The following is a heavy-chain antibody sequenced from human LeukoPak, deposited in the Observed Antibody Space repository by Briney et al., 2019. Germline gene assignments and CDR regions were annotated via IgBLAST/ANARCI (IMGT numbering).Heavy chain of an antibody. CDR2: IYYTGST. D-gene: IGHD3-22*01. CDR1: GGSISRSSYY. V-gene: IGHV4-39*07. J-gene: IGHJ4*02. CDR3: ARQAGYYDSSGYYYSYYFDY. Sequence: SETLSLTCTVSGGSISRSSYYWGWIRQPPGKGLEWIGSIYYTGSTYYNPSLKSRVTISVDTSKKQFSLKLSSVTAADTAVYYCARQAGYYDSSGYYYSYYFDYWGQGTLVTVSS.